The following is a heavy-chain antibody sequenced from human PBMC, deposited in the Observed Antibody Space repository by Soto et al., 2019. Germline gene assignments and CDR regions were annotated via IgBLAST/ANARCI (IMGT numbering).Heavy chain of an antibody. V-gene: IGHV1-18*01. CDR1: GYTFTSYG. CDR3: ARSSGGVFGILIEGSNWLAP. J-gene: IGHJ5*02. Sequence: ASVKVSCKASGYTFTSYGISWVRQAPGQGLEWMGWISVYNGNTNYAQKVQDRVTMTTDTSTSTVYMELRGLRSDDTAVYYCARSSGGVFGILIEGSNWLAPWGHGSLVTVSS. CDR2: ISVYNGNT. D-gene: IGHD3-16*02.